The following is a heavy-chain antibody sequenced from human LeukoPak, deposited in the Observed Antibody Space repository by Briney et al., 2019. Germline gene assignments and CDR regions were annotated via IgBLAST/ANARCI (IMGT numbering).Heavy chain of an antibody. CDR2: IYPGDSDT. D-gene: IGHD1-7*01. V-gene: IGHV5-51*01. J-gene: IGHJ4*02. Sequence: GESLKISCQGSGYSFPTYWIGWVRQMPEKGLEWMGIIYPGDSDTRYSPSFQGQVTISADKSFSTAYLQWNSLKASDTAMYYCARQRGNYYFDYWGQGTLVTVSS. CDR1: GYSFPTYW. CDR3: ARQRGNYYFDY.